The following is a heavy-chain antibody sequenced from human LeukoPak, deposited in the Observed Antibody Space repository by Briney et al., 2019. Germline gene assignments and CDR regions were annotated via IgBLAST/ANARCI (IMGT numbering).Heavy chain of an antibody. J-gene: IGHJ4*02. Sequence: GGSLNLSCAASGFTFSDSAIHWVRQASGKGLEWVGRIRSSSNSYATEYAASLNGRFTISRDGSKNTAYLQMNSLKTEDTAVYYCTTTIYGSGKAGYWGQGTLVTVSS. CDR2: IRSSSNSYAT. D-gene: IGHD3-10*01. CDR3: TTTIYGSGKAGY. V-gene: IGHV3-73*01. CDR1: GFTFSDSA.